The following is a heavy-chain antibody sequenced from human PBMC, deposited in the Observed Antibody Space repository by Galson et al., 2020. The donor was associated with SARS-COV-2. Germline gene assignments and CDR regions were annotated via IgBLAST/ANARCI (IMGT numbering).Heavy chain of an antibody. CDR2: ISGSGGST. CDR1: GFTFSSYA. Sequence: GGSLRLSCAASGFTFSSYAMSWVRQAPGKGLEWVSTISGSGGSTYYADSVKGRFTISRDNSKNTVYLQMNNLRAEDTAVYYCAKDWDLGLEWFFGAFDMWGQGTAVTVSS. J-gene: IGHJ3*02. D-gene: IGHD3-3*01. V-gene: IGHV3-23*01. CDR3: AKDWDLGLEWFFGAFDM.